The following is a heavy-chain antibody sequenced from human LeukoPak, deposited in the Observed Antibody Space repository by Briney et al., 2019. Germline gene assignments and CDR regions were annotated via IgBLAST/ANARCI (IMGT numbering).Heavy chain of an antibody. CDR1: GFTFSGFA. V-gene: IGHV3-73*01. D-gene: IGHD6-19*01. CDR2: IRSKANSYAT. CDR3: THRAVAGAYYYGMDV. J-gene: IGHJ6*02. Sequence: GSLKLSCAASGFTFSGFAMHWVRQASGKGLEWVGRIRSKANSYATAYAASVKGRFTISRDDSKNTAYLQMNSLKTEDTAAYYCTHRAVAGAYYYGMDVWGQGTTVTVSS.